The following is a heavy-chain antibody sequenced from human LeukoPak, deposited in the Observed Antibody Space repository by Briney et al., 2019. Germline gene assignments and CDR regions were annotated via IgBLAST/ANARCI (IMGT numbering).Heavy chain of an antibody. CDR2: INHSGST. CDR1: GGSFSGYY. Sequence: PSETLSLTCAVYGGSFSGYYWSWIRQPPGKGLEWIGEINHSGSTNYNPSLKSRVTISVDTSKNQFSLKLSSVTAADTAVYYCARLVGIWGQGTLVTVSS. CDR3: ARLVGI. V-gene: IGHV4-34*01. J-gene: IGHJ4*02. D-gene: IGHD1-26*01.